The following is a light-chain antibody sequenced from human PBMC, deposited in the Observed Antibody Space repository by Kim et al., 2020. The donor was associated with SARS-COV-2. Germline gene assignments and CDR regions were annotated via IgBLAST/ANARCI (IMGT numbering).Light chain of an antibody. Sequence: QSTPIHCPGTSSDVGSYNLVSGYQKHQGKAPKLMISDVNRRPSGVASRFSGSESGNTASLTISGLQAEDEADYYCSSVVDYNTPVIFGGGTKVTVL. J-gene: IGLJ2*01. CDR1: SSDVGSYNL. CDR3: SSVVDYNTPVI. V-gene: IGLV2-23*02. CDR2: DVN.